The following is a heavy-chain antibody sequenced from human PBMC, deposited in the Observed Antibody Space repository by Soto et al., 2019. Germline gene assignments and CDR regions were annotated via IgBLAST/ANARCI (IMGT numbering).Heavy chain of an antibody. J-gene: IGHJ6*02. D-gene: IGHD3-16*01. Sequence: QVQLVQSGADVKKPGASVKVSCKASGYTFTAYYIHWVRQAPGQGLEWMGWINPNSGGTHYAQKFQGRVTMTGDTALSTAYMELTSLRSDDTAVYYCARTNIRGNYFYSLDVWGQGTTVTVS. CDR2: INPNSGGT. CDR3: ARTNIRGNYFYSLDV. V-gene: IGHV1-2*02. CDR1: GYTFTAYY.